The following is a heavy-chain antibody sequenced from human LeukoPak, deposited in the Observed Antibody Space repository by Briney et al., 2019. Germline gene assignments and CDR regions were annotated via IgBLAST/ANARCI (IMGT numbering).Heavy chain of an antibody. D-gene: IGHD3-3*01. V-gene: IGHV3-53*01. Sequence: QSGGSLRLSCAASGFTVSSNYMSWVRQAPGKGLEWVSVIYSGGSTYYADSVKGRFTISRDNSKNTLYLQMNSLRAEDTAVYYCAKEEATYYDFWSGYYSSEYRASLDYWGQGTLVTVSS. J-gene: IGHJ4*02. CDR3: AKEEATYYDFWSGYYSSEYRASLDY. CDR2: IYSGGST. CDR1: GFTVSSNY.